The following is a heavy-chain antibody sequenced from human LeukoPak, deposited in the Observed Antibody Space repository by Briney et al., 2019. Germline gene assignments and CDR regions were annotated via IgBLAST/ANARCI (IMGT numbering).Heavy chain of an antibody. CDR1: GYTFTGYY. CDR3: AGDYYGSGRDIYYYYYMDV. J-gene: IGHJ6*03. CDR2: INPNSGGT. V-gene: IGHV1-2*02. D-gene: IGHD3-10*01. Sequence: ASVKVSCKASGYTFTGYYMHWVRQAPGQGLEWMGWINPNSGGTNYAQKFQGRVTMTRDTSISTAYMELSRLRSDDTAVYYCAGDYYGSGRDIYYYYYMDVWGKGTTVTVSS.